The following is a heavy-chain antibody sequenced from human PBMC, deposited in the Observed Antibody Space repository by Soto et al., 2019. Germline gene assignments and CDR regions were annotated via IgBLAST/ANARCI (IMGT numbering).Heavy chain of an antibody. CDR2: IIPILGIA. J-gene: IGHJ4*02. Sequence: QVQLVQSGAEVKKPGSSVKVSCKASGGTFSSHTISWVRQAPGQGLEWMGRIIPILGIANYAQKFQGRVTITADKSTSTAYMELSSLRSEDTAVYYCARAKTTVVTPDYWGQGTLVTVSS. CDR1: GGTFSSHT. CDR3: ARAKTTVVTPDY. V-gene: IGHV1-69*02. D-gene: IGHD4-17*01.